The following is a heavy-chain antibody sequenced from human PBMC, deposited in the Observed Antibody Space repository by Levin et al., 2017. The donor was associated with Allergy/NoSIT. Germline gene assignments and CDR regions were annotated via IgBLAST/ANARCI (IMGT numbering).Heavy chain of an antibody. Sequence: GASVKVSCKASGYTFTSYDFNWVRQATGQGLEWMGWMNPNSANTGYAQKFQGRVTMTRNTSISTAYMELSSLRSEDTAVYYCARAMANGKYMDGWGKGTTVTVSS. J-gene: IGHJ6*03. V-gene: IGHV1-8*01. D-gene: IGHD5-24*01. CDR3: ARAMANGKYMDG. CDR1: GYTFTSYD. CDR2: MNPNSANT.